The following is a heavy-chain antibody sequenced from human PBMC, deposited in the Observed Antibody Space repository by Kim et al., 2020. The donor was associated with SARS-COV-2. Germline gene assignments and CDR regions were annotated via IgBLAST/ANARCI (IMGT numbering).Heavy chain of an antibody. V-gene: IGHV4-59*08. CDR1: GGSISSYY. CDR3: ARRLLGIAARPGWFDP. CDR2: IYYSGST. D-gene: IGHD6-6*01. Sequence: SETLSLTCTVSGGSISSYYWSWIRQPPGKGLEWIGYIYYSGSTNYNPSLKSRVTISVDTSKNQFSLKLSSVTAADTAVYYCARRLLGIAARPGWFDPWGQGTLVTVSS. J-gene: IGHJ5*02.